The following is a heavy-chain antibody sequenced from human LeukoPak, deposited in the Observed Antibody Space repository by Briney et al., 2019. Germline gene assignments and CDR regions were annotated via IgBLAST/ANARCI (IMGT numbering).Heavy chain of an antibody. J-gene: IGHJ4*02. CDR1: GGSISSSSYY. CDR2: IYYSGST. D-gene: IGHD4-17*01. CDR3: ARARGWTTVTTPFDY. V-gene: IGHV4-39*07. Sequence: SETLSLTCTVSGGSISSSSYYWGWIRQPPGKGLEWIGSIYYSGSTYYNPSLKSRVTISVDTSKNQFSLKLSSVTAADTAVYYCARARGWTTVTTPFDYWGQGTLVTVSS.